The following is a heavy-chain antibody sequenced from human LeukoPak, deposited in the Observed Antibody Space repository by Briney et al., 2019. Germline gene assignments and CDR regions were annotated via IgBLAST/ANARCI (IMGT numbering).Heavy chain of an antibody. CDR2: IFYSGST. D-gene: IGHD3-16*02. V-gene: IGHV4-39*07. Sequence: PSETLSLTCTVSGGSISSSSFYWGWIRQPPGKGLEWIGTIFYSGSTNYTPSLKSRVTISVDTSKNQFSLKLSSVTAADTAVYYCARGGNYDYVWGSYRPYYFDYWGQGTLVTVSS. J-gene: IGHJ4*02. CDR1: GGSISSSSFY. CDR3: ARGGNYDYVWGSYRPYYFDY.